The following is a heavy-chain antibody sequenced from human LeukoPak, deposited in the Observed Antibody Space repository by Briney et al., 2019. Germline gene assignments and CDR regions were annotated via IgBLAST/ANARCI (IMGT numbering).Heavy chain of an antibody. D-gene: IGHD2-21*02. CDR3: ARAGYRGGDCYFWASSYYYHIDV. CDR1: GFTFSSYW. V-gene: IGHV3-74*01. J-gene: IGHJ6*03. Sequence: GGSLRLSCAASGFTFSSYWMHWVRQAPGKGLVWVSRINSDGSSTSYADSVKGRFTIARDNAKNTLYLQMNSLRAEDTAVYYCARAGYRGGDCYFWASSYYYHIDVWGKGTTVTVSS. CDR2: INSDGSST.